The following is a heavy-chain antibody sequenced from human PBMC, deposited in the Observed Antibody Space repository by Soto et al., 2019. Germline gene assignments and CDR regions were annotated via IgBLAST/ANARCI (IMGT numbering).Heavy chain of an antibody. D-gene: IGHD2-15*01. V-gene: IGHV4-59*01. J-gene: IGHJ4*02. CDR1: GGSISSYY. CDR3: ARVVPCSGGSCYWPLFDY. Sequence: QVQLQESGPGLVKPSETLSLTCTVSGGSISSYYWSWIRQPPGKGLEWIGYIYYSGSTNYNPSLKSRVTVSVDTSQNQFSLKLSSVTAAYTAVYYCARVVPCSGGSCYWPLFDYWGQGTLVTVSS. CDR2: IYYSGST.